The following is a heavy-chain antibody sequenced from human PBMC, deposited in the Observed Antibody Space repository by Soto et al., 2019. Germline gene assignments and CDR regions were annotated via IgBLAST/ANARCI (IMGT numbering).Heavy chain of an antibody. D-gene: IGHD5-12*01. CDR2: IIPIFGTA. V-gene: IGHV1-69*12. J-gene: IGHJ6*02. CDR1: GGTFSSYA. CDR3: ARGGYSGYDDNYYYGMDL. Sequence: QVQLVQSGAEVKKPGSSVKVSCKASGGTFSSYAISWVRQAPGQGLEWMGGIIPIFGTANYAQKFQGRVTITADDSTSTAYMELSSLRSEDTAVYYCARGGYSGYDDNYYYGMDLWGQGTTVTVSS.